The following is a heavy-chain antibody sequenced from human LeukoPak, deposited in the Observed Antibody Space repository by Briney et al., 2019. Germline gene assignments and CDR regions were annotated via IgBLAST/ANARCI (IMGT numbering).Heavy chain of an antibody. V-gene: IGHV1-2*02. D-gene: IGHD3-22*01. CDR1: GYTFTGYY. Sequence: ASVKVSCKASGYTFTGYYMHWVRQAPGQGLEWMGWINPNSDGTNYAQKFQGRVTMTRDTSISTAYMELSRLRSDDTAVYYCARDPNVYDSSGFGGDYWGQGTLVTVSS. CDR2: INPNSDGT. CDR3: ARDPNVYDSSGFGGDY. J-gene: IGHJ4*02.